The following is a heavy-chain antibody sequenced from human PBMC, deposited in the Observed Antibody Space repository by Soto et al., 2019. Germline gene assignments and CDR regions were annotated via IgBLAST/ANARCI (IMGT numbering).Heavy chain of an antibody. Sequence: SQTMSLTCAVSGYSISSNYYWGWLRQTPGKGLEWIGSIYHSGSTYYNPSLKSRVTISVDTSKNQFSMRLTAVTAADTAVYYCARDLYASIYDAFKIWGQGTMVTVSS. CDR1: GYSISSNYY. D-gene: IGHD4-17*01. J-gene: IGHJ3*02. CDR3: ARDLYASIYDAFKI. CDR2: IYHSGST. V-gene: IGHV4-38-2*02.